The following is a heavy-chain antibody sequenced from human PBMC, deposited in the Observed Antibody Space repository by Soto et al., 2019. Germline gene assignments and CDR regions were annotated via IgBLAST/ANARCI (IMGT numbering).Heavy chain of an antibody. CDR2: SDPRSGGT. V-gene: IGHV1-2*04. CDR3: ATDDYGIFHY. J-gene: IGHJ4*02. CDR1: GYPVTTYY. Sequence: HGQLVQSGTEAKKPGASVMASCRVSGYPVTTYYIHWVRQAPGQGLEWMAWSDPRSGGTVYTQKFKGCITMSRDTSISTVYMDLSGLTSDDTALYYWATDDYGIFHYWGQGSLVTVSS. D-gene: IGHD3-10*01.